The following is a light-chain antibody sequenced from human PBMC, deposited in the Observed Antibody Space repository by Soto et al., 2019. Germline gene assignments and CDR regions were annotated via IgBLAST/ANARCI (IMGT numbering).Light chain of an antibody. Sequence: EIVLTQSPATLSLSPGQRAALSCRASQSVGSYLAWYQQRPGQAPRLLIYDASNRATGIPARFSGSGSGTDFTLTSSSLEPEDFAVYYCQHRSNWPPAFGQGTKLEMK. J-gene: IGKJ2*01. V-gene: IGKV3-11*01. CDR3: QHRSNWPPA. CDR1: QSVGSY. CDR2: DAS.